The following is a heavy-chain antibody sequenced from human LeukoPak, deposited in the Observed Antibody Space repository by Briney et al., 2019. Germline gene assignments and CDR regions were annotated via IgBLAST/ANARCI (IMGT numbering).Heavy chain of an antibody. CDR3: AREVVGVRGVIILDY. D-gene: IGHD3-10*01. J-gene: IGHJ4*02. V-gene: IGHV4-34*01. CDR2: MNHSGST. CDR1: GGSFSGYH. Sequence: SETLSLTCAVYGGSFSGYHCTWIRQPPGKGLEWIGEMNHSGSTNYNPSLKSRVTMPLDTSRNQFSLKLSSVTAADTAVYYCAREVVGVRGVIILDYWGQGTLVPVSS.